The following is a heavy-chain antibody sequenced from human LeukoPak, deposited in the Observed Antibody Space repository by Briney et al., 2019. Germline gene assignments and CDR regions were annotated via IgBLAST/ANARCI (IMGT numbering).Heavy chain of an antibody. CDR2: IYSGGSP. CDR1: GLTVSRNY. J-gene: IGHJ6*03. Sequence: AGGSLRLSCAVSGLTVSRNYMSWVRQATGKGVEWVSVIYSGGSPYYADPVKGRFTLSRDNDKNTLYLQMNSLRAEDAAVYYCARVPSWDYYYYMDVWGKGTTVTVSS. CDR3: ARVPSWDYYYYMDV. V-gene: IGHV3-53*01. D-gene: IGHD3-16*01.